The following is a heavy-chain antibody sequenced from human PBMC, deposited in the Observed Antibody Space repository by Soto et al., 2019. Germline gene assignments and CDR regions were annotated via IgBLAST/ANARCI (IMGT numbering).Heavy chain of an antibody. CDR1: GGSISSSSYY. CDR3: ARRTLRPGYFDL. Sequence: QLQLQESGPGLVKPSETLSLTCTVSGGSISSSSYYWGWIRQPPGKGLEWIGSIYYSGSTYYDPSIKCRVTISVDTSKNQFSLKLSSVTAADTAVYYCARRTLRPGYFDLWGRGTLVTVSS. J-gene: IGHJ2*01. CDR2: IYYSGST. D-gene: IGHD3-16*01. V-gene: IGHV4-39*01.